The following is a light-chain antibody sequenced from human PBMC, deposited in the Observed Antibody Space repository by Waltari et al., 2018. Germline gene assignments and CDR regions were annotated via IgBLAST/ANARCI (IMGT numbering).Light chain of an antibody. Sequence: EIVMTQSPATLSVSPGERVTLSCRASRSISNYLVWYQHKPGQAPRLLIYDAFTRATGVPARFSGSGSGTEFTLTISSLQSEDFAIYYCQHYIGWSHTFGQGTKLGIK. CDR2: DAF. CDR3: QHYIGWSHT. J-gene: IGKJ2*01. CDR1: RSISNY. V-gene: IGKV3-15*01.